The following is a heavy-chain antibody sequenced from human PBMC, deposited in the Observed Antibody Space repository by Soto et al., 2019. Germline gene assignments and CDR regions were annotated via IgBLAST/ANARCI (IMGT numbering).Heavy chain of an antibody. D-gene: IGHD2-2*01. CDR3: AREDSIIIPAVSDF. CDR1: GFTLSSNY. V-gene: IGHV3-7*01. Sequence: GGALRLSFPAPGFTLSSNYMSWVRQAQGKGLEWVANVNEDGSEGYYSDSVKGRFTISRDNAKNSVSLQMNTLTVEDTAVYYGAREDSIIIPAVSDFWGQGTLVSVSS. J-gene: IGHJ4*02. CDR2: VNEDGSEG.